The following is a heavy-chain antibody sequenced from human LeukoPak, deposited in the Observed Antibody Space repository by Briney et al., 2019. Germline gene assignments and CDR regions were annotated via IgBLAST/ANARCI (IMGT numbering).Heavy chain of an antibody. Sequence: GGSLRLSCAASGFTFSSYEMNWVRQAPGKGPEWVSYISSSGSTIYYADSVKGRFTISRDNAKNSLYLQMNSLRAEDTAVYYCARDRPIDFWSGYYTGGAGVFDYWGQGTLVTVSS. CDR3: ARDRPIDFWSGYYTGGAGVFDY. CDR1: GFTFSSYE. CDR2: ISSSGSTI. J-gene: IGHJ4*02. V-gene: IGHV3-48*03. D-gene: IGHD3-3*01.